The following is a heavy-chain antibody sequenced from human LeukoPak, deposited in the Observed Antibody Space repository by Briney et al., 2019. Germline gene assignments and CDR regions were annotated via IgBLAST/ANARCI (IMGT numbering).Heavy chain of an antibody. CDR1: GGTFSSYA. J-gene: IGHJ3*02. CDR3: ARAPGSVDAFDI. CDR2: IIPIFGTA. Sequence: SVKVSCKASGGTFSSYAISWVRQAPGQGLEWMGGIIPIFGTANYAQKLQGRVTITTDESTSTAYMELSSLRSEDTAVYYCARAPGSVDAFDIWGQGTMATVSS. V-gene: IGHV1-69*05. D-gene: IGHD2-15*01.